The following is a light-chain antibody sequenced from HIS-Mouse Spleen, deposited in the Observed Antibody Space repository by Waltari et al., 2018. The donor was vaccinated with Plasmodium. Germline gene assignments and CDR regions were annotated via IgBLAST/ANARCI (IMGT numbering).Light chain of an antibody. Sequence: EIVMTQSPATLSVSPGERATLSCRTSQSVSSNLAWYQQKPGQAPRLLIYGASTRATGSPARFSGSGSGTEFTLTISSLQSEEFAVYYGQQYNNWSFTFGPGTKVEIK. J-gene: IGKJ3*01. CDR3: QQYNNWSFT. CDR2: GAS. CDR1: QSVSSN. V-gene: IGKV3-15*01.